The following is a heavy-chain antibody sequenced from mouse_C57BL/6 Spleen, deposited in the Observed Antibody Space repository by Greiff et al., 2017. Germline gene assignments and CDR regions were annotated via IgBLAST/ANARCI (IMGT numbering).Heavy chain of an antibody. Sequence: QVQLQQPGAELVRPGSSVKLSCKASGYTFTSYWMHWVKQRTGQGLEWIGEIYPRSGNTYYNEKFKGKATLTADKSSSTAYMELRSLTSEDSAVYFCAREGTYGPFAYWGQGTLVTVSA. V-gene: IGHV1-81*01. D-gene: IGHD1-1*01. CDR3: AREGTYGPFAY. J-gene: IGHJ3*01. CDR1: GYTFTSYW. CDR2: IYPRSGNT.